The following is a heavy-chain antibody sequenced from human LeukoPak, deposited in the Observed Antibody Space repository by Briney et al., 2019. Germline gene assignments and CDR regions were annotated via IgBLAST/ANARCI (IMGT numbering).Heavy chain of an antibody. D-gene: IGHD3-10*01. V-gene: IGHV4-39*01. CDR3: ARLAGYYYGSGSSIDY. CDR2: IYYSGST. J-gene: IGHJ4*02. Sequence: SETLSLTCTVSGGSIGSSSYYWGWIRQPPGKGLEWIGSIYYSGSTYYNPSLKSRVTISVDTSKNQFSLKLSSVTAADTAVYYCARLAGYYYGSGSSIDYWGQGTLVTVSS. CDR1: GGSIGSSSYY.